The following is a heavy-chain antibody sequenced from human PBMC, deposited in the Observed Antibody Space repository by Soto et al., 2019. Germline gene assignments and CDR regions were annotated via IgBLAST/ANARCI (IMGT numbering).Heavy chain of an antibody. Sequence: QVQLQQWGAGLLKPSETLSLTCAVYGGSFSGYYWSWIRQPPGKGLEWIGEINHSGSTNYNPSLKXXVXIXXDTSKNQFSLKLSSVTAADTAVYYCARGGPNWFDPWGQGTLVTVSS. CDR1: GGSFSGYY. J-gene: IGHJ5*02. CDR3: ARGGPNWFDP. V-gene: IGHV4-34*01. CDR2: INHSGST.